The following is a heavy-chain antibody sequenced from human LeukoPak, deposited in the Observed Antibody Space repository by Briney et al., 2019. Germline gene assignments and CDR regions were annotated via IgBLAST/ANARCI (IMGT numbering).Heavy chain of an antibody. CDR3: ARPPGIAAAGTATFDY. CDR1: GFTFSSYG. Sequence: PGRSLRLPCAASGFTFSSYGMHWVRQAPGEGLEWVAVISYDGSNKYYADSVKGRFTISRDNSKNTLYLQMNSLRAEDTAVYYCARPPGIAAAGTATFDYWGQGTLVTVSS. V-gene: IGHV3-30*03. CDR2: ISYDGSNK. J-gene: IGHJ4*02. D-gene: IGHD6-13*01.